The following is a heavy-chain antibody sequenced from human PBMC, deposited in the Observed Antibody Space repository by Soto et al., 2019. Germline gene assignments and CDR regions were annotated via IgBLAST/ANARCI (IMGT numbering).Heavy chain of an antibody. J-gene: IGHJ5*02. V-gene: IGHV5-10-1*01. CDR3: ARLYCTTSTCESWFDP. CDR2: IDPRDSYV. CDR1: GYTFTTFW. Sequence: PGESLKISCTGFGYTFTTFWISWVRQMPGKGLEWMGRIDPRDSYVNYSPSFQGHVTISADKSISTAYLQWGSLKASDTAMYYCARLYCTTSTCESWFDPWGQGTLVTVSS. D-gene: IGHD2-2*01.